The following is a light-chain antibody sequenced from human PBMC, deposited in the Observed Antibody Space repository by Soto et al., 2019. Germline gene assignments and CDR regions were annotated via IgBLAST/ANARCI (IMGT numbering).Light chain of an antibody. CDR1: SIDVGANYNY. J-gene: IGLJ1*01. Sequence: QSALTQPASVSGSPGQSITISCTGTSIDVGANYNYVSWYQQHPGKAPRLMIYDVNNRPSGVSNRFSGSKSGNTASLTISGLQAEDEADYYCLSYTTSSTLVFGTGTKLTVL. CDR3: LSYTTSSTLV. CDR2: DVN. V-gene: IGLV2-14*03.